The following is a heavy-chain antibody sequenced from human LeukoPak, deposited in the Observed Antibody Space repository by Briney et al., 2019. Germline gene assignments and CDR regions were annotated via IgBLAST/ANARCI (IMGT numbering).Heavy chain of an antibody. CDR2: ITSKTDGGTT. J-gene: IGHJ4*02. CDR3: TTERNFYDSLSFDY. Sequence: GGSLRLSCAASGLTVSNAWMNWVRQAPGKGLEWVGRITSKTDGGTTDYAAPVKGRFTISRDDSKNTLYLRMNSLKTEDTAVYYCTTERNFYDSLSFDYWGQGTLVTVSS. D-gene: IGHD3-22*01. CDR1: GLTVSNAW. V-gene: IGHV3-15*07.